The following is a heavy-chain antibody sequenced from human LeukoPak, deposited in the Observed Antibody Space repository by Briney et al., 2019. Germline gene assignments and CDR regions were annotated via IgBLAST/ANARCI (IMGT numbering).Heavy chain of an antibody. J-gene: IGHJ6*03. CDR3: ARGAYDFWSGYYPPDYYMDV. D-gene: IGHD3-3*01. Sequence: GGSLRLSCAASGFTFSSYWMSWVRQAPGKGLEWVANIKQDGSEKYYVDSVKGRFTISRDNAKNSLYLQMNSLRAEVTAVYYCARGAYDFWSGYYPPDYYMDVWGKGTTVTVSS. CDR2: IKQDGSEK. V-gene: IGHV3-7*01. CDR1: GFTFSSYW.